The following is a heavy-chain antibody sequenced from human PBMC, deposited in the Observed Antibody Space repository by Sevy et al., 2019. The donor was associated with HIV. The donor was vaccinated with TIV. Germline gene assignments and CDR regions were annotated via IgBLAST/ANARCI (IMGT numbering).Heavy chain of an antibody. CDR2: ISGSGDNT. V-gene: IGHV3-23*01. Sequence: GGSVRLSCAASGFSFTSYAMNWVRQAPGKGLEWVSTISGSGDNTYFADSVKGRFTISRDNFKSTLYLQMNSLRAEDTAVYYCAKAKDGSVGYYNVYYNGMDVWGQGTTVTVSS. CDR1: GFSFTSYA. CDR3: AKAKDGSVGYYNVYYNGMDV. D-gene: IGHD3-10*01. J-gene: IGHJ6*02.